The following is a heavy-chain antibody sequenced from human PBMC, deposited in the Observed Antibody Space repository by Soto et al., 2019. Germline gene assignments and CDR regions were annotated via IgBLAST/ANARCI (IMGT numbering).Heavy chain of an antibody. Sequence: EVQLVESGGGLVQPGGSLRLSCAASGFTFSSYSMNWVRQAPGKGLEWVSYISSSSSTIYYGDSVKGRFTISSDNAKNSLYRQMNSLRAEDTAVYYCAREGYGDYYWYFDLWGRGTLVTVSS. J-gene: IGHJ2*01. CDR1: GFTFSSYS. CDR2: ISSSSSTI. CDR3: AREGYGDYYWYFDL. D-gene: IGHD4-17*01. V-gene: IGHV3-48*01.